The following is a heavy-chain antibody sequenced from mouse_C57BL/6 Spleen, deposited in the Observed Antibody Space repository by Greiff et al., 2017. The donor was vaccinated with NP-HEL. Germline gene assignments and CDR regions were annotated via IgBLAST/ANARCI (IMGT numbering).Heavy chain of an antibody. CDR1: GYTFTDYE. CDR2: IDPETGGT. Sequence: QVQLQQSGAELVRPGASVTLSCKASGYTFTDYEMHWVKQTPVHGLEWIGAIDPETGGTAYNQKFKGKAILTADKSSSTAYMELRSLTSEDSAVYYCTRERDGYDLFAYWGQGTLVTVSA. D-gene: IGHD2-2*01. J-gene: IGHJ3*01. V-gene: IGHV1-15*01. CDR3: TRERDGYDLFAY.